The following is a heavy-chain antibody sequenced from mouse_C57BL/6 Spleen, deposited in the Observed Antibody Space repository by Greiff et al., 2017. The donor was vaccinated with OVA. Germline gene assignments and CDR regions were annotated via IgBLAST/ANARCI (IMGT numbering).Heavy chain of an antibody. V-gene: IGHV7-3*01. D-gene: IGHD1-1*01. CDR3: ARDNYYGSSRGYFDY. CDR2: IRNKANGYTT. CDR1: GFTFTDYY. J-gene: IGHJ2*01. Sequence: VQLKESGGGLVQPGGSLSLSCAASGFTFTDYYMSWVRQPPGKALEWLGFIRNKANGYTTEYSASVKGRFTISRDNSQSILYLQMNALRAEDSATYYSARDNYYGSSRGYFDYWGQGTTLTVSS.